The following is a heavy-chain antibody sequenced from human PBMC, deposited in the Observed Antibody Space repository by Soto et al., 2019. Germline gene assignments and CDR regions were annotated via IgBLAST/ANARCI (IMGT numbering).Heavy chain of an antibody. D-gene: IGHD3-16*01. CDR3: VRGSDDACRHYFDY. Sequence: EVQLLEAGGTLVQPGGSLTLSCATSGLAFSNFPMIWVRRAPGKGLGWVSSIRGRSLDTHYADSVKGRFTVSRDNSKNLAYLHMSSLIAVDTAMYYCVRGSDDACRHYFDYWGQGTLVTVSS. CDR2: IRGRSLDT. V-gene: IGHV3-23*01. CDR1: GLAFSNFP. J-gene: IGHJ4*02.